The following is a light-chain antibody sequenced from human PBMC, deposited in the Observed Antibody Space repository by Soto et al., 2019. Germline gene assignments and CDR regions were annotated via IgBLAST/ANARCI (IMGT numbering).Light chain of an antibody. V-gene: IGLV2-14*01. CDR1: SSDVGGYNY. Sequence: QSALTQPASVSGSPGQSITISCTGTSSDVGGYNYVSWYQHHPGKVPQLMIYEVSNRPSGVSIRFSGSKSGNTASLTISGLQAEDEADYYCSSHTSSSSYYVFGTGTRSPS. J-gene: IGLJ1*01. CDR2: EVS. CDR3: SSHTSSSSYYV.